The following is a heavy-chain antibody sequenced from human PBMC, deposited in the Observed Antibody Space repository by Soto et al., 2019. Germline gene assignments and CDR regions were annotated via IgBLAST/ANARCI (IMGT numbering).Heavy chain of an antibody. J-gene: IGHJ3*02. CDR3: ASLTYYYVSSGYDVHAFDI. CDR2: IYYSGST. V-gene: IGHV4-59*01. Sequence: SETLSLTCTVSGGSISSYYWSWIRQPPGKGLEWIGYIYYSGSTNYNPSLKSRVTISVDTSKNQFSLKLTSVTAADTAVYYCASLTYYYVSSGYDVHAFDIWGQGTMVTVSS. CDR1: GGSISSYY. D-gene: IGHD3-22*01.